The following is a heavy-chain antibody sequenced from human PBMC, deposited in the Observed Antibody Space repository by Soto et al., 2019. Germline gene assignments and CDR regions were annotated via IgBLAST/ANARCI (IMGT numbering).Heavy chain of an antibody. CDR3: ARAFVWTGTTGLFDY. J-gene: IGHJ4*02. Sequence: PSETLSLTCTISGGSISSGGYYWSWIRQHPGKGLEWIGYIYYSGSTYYNPSLKSRVTISVDTSKNQFSLKLSSVTAADTAVYYCARAFVWTGTTGLFDYWGQGTLVTVSS. D-gene: IGHD1-7*01. CDR1: GGSISSGGYY. CDR2: IYYSGST. V-gene: IGHV4-31*03.